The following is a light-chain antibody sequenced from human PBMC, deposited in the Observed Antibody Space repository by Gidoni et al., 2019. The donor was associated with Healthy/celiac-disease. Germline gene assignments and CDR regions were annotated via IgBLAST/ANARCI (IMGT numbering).Light chain of an antibody. CDR3: QQRSNWPPT. V-gene: IGKV3-11*01. J-gene: IGKJ4*01. CDR1: QSVSSY. CDR2: DAS. Sequence: EIVFTQSPATLSLSPGERATLSCRASQSVSSYLAWYQQKPGQAPRLLIYDASNRATGIPARFSGSGSGKDFTLTISSLEPEDFAVYYCQQRSNWPPTFGGGTKVEIK.